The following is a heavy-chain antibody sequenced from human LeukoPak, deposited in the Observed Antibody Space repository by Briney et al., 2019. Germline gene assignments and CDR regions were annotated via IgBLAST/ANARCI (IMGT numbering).Heavy chain of an antibody. CDR2: ISYDGSNK. J-gene: IGHJ4*02. CDR1: GFTFSSYA. V-gene: IGHV3-30-3*01. D-gene: IGHD3-3*01. CDR3: ARADDFWSGYYPLL. Sequence: GGFLRLSCAASGFTFSSYAMHWVRQAPGKGLEWVAVISYDGSNKYYADSVKGRFTISRDNSKNTLYLQMNSLRAEDPAVYYCARADDFWSGYYPLLWGQGTLVTVSS.